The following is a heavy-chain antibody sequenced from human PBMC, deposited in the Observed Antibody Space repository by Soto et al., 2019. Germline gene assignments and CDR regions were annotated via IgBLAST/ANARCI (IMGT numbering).Heavy chain of an antibody. V-gene: IGHV1-69*02. CDR1: GGTFSSYT. J-gene: IGHJ4*02. D-gene: IGHD6-13*01. Sequence: QVQLVQSGAEVKKPGSSVKVSCKASGGTFSSYTISWVRQAPGQGLEWMGRIIPILGIANYAQKFQGRVTITADKSTSTAYMELSSLRSEDTAVYYCYEPTGDIAAAGTGDYWGQGTLVTVSS. CDR2: IIPILGIA. CDR3: YEPTGDIAAAGTGDY.